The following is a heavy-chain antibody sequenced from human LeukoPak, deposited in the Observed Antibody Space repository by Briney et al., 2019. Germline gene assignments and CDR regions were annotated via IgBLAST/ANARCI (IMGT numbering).Heavy chain of an antibody. CDR3: AGSYDSSGPMSY. V-gene: IGHV4-59*01. CDR1: GGSISSYY. CDR2: IYYSGST. J-gene: IGHJ4*02. D-gene: IGHD3-22*01. Sequence: SETLSLTCTVSGGSISSYYWGWIRQPPGKGLEWIGYIYYSGSTNYNPSLKSRVTISVDTSKNQFSLKLSSVTAADTAVYYCAGSYDSSGPMSYWGQGTLVTVSS.